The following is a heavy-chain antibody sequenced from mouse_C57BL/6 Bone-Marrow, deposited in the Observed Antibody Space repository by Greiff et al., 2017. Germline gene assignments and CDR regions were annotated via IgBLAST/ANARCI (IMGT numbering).Heavy chain of an antibody. CDR3: ARGWLLRGAY. J-gene: IGHJ3*01. CDR1: GFTFSSYA. D-gene: IGHD2-3*01. Sequence: DVQLQESGGGLVKPGGSLKLSCAASGFTFSSYAMSWVRQTPEKRLEWVATFSDGGSYTYYPDNVKGRFTISRDNAKNNLYLQMSHLKAEDTAMCYCARGWLLRGAYWGQGTLVTVSA. CDR2: FSDGGSYT. V-gene: IGHV5-4*01.